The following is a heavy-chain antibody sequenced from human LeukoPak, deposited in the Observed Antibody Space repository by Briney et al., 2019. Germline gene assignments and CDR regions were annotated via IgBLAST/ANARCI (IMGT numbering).Heavy chain of an antibody. V-gene: IGHV3-74*01. J-gene: IGHJ4*02. CDR1: GFTFSSYS. CDR3: ARVAFSTVTTDY. D-gene: IGHD4-17*01. CDR2: INSDGSST. Sequence: GGSLRLSCAASGFTFSSYSMNWVRQAPGKGLVWVSRINSDGSSTSYADSVKGRFAISRDNAKNTLYLQMNSLRAEDTAVYYCARVAFSTVTTDYWGQGTLVTVSS.